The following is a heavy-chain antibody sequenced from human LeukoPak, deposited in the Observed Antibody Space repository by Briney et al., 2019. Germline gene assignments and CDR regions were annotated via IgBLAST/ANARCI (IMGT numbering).Heavy chain of an antibody. D-gene: IGHD2-2*01. CDR1: GYTFTSYD. CDR3: ARVDAYQLLWGGNWFDP. V-gene: IGHV1-8*01. Sequence: GASVEVSCEASGYTFTSYDINWVRQATGQGLEWMGWMNPNSGNTGYAQKFQGRVTMTRNTSISTAYMELSSLRSEDTAVYYCARVDAYQLLWGGNWFDPWGQGTLVTVSS. CDR2: MNPNSGNT. J-gene: IGHJ5*02.